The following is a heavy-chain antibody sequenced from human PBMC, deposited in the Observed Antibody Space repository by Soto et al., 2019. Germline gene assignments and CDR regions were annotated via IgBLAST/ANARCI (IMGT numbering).Heavy chain of an antibody. D-gene: IGHD3-22*01. CDR1: GYSFAGYW. Sequence: GESLKFSCKGSGYSFAGYWITWVPQKPGKGLEWMGRIDPSDSQTYYSPSFRGHVTISVTKSITTVFLQWSSLRASDTAMYYCARQIYDSDTGPNFQYYFDSWGQGTPDTVSS. CDR3: ARQIYDSDTGPNFQYYFDS. CDR2: IDPSDSQT. V-gene: IGHV5-10-1*01. J-gene: IGHJ4*02.